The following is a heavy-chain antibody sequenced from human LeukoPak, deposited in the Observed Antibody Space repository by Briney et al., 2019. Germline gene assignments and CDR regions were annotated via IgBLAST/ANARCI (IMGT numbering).Heavy chain of an antibody. V-gene: IGHV4-39*01. Sequence: SETLSLTCTVSGGSMSSSSYYWGWIRQPPGKGLEWIGSIYYSGSTYYNPSLKSRVTISVDTSKNQFSLKLSSVTAADTAVYYCARQGHFGSGSYYWGQGTLVTVSS. J-gene: IGHJ4*02. CDR2: IYYSGST. D-gene: IGHD3-10*01. CDR3: ARQGHFGSGSYY. CDR1: GGSMSSSSYY.